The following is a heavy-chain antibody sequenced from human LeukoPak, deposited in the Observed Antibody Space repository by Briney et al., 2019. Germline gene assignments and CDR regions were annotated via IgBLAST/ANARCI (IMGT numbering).Heavy chain of an antibody. V-gene: IGHV1-2*02. CDR3: VRGGYIYGSDY. Sequence: ASVKVSSKASGYTFTCYYMNWVRQAPGQGLDWMGWINPNSGGTNDAQKFQGRVTMTRDTSISTAYMELSRLRSDDTAVYYCVRGGYIYGSDYWGQGTLVTVSS. CDR1: GYTFTCYY. CDR2: INPNSGGT. J-gene: IGHJ4*02. D-gene: IGHD5-18*01.